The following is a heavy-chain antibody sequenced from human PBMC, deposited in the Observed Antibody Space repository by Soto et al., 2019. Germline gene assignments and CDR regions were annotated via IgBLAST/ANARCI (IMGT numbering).Heavy chain of an antibody. Sequence: QVQLQESGPGLVKPSETLSLTCTVSGGSVNSGSSYWSWIRQPPGKGLEWIGYFYHTGSSGYNTSLRSRVTISIDTPKNQFSLRLTSVTAADTALYFCARGDILLTVYDSWGQGILVTVSS. V-gene: IGHV4-61*01. CDR3: ARGDILLTVYDS. J-gene: IGHJ4*02. CDR2: FYHTGSS. CDR1: GGSVNSGSSY. D-gene: IGHD3-10*01.